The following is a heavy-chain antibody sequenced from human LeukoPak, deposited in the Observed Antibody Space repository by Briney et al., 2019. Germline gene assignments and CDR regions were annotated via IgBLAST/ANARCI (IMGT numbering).Heavy chain of an antibody. CDR2: ISGDGGST. J-gene: IGHJ6*02. D-gene: IGHD2-8*01. V-gene: IGHV3-43*02. CDR1: GFTFGDYA. Sequence: GGSLRLSCPASGFTFGDYAMHWVRQAPGKGLEWVSLISGDGGSTYYADSVKGRFTISRDNSKNSLYLQMNSLRTEDTALYYCAKGLGVYYYYGMDVWGQGTTVTVSS. CDR3: AKGLGVYYYYGMDV.